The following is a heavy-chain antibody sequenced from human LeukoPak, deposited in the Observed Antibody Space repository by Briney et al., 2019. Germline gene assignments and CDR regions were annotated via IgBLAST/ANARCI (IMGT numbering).Heavy chain of an antibody. Sequence: GGSLRLSCAASGFTFSSYGMHWVRQAPGKGLEWVAVISYDGSNKYYADSVKGRFTISRDNSKNTLYLQMNSLRAEGTAVYYCAREEGLSSTSCPFDYWGQGTLVTVSS. CDR1: GFTFSSYG. J-gene: IGHJ4*02. D-gene: IGHD2-2*01. CDR3: AREEGLSSTSCPFDY. V-gene: IGHV3-30*03. CDR2: ISYDGSNK.